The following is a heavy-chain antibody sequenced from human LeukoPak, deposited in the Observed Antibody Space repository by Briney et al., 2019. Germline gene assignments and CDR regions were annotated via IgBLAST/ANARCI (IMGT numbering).Heavy chain of an antibody. J-gene: IGHJ6*02. V-gene: IGHV4-34*01. Sequence: PSETLSLTCAVYGGSFSGYYWAWIRQPPGKGLEWIGTIYYSGSTYYNPSLKSRVTISVDTSKNQFSLKLSSVTAADTAVYYCARVTMVRGVMGNYYYYYGMDVWGQGTTVTVSS. CDR2: IYYSGST. CDR3: ARVTMVRGVMGNYYYYYGMDV. CDR1: GGSFSGYY. D-gene: IGHD3-10*01.